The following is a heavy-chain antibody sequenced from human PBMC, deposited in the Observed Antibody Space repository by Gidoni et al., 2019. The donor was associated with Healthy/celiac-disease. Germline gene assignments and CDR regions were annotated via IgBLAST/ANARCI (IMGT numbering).Heavy chain of an antibody. V-gene: IGHV3-9*01. CDR3: AKGVGSGWYWGSDY. CDR2: ISWNSGSI. CDR1: RFTFAAYA. Sequence: EVQLVESGGGLVQPGRSLRLSCAASRFTFAAYAMHWVRQAPGKGLEWVSGISWNSGSIGYADSVKGRFTISRDNAKNSLYLQMNSLRAEDTALYYCAKGVGSGWYWGSDYWGQGTLVTVSS. D-gene: IGHD6-19*01. J-gene: IGHJ4*02.